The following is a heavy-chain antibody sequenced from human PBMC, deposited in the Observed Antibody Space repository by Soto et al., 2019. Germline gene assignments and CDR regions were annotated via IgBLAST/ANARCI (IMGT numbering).Heavy chain of an antibody. D-gene: IGHD3-10*01. Sequence: QLQLQESGPGLVKPSETLSLTCTVSGGSISSSSYYWGWIRQPPGKGLEWIGSIYYSGSTYYNPSLKGRVTLSVDTSKNQFSLKLSSVTAADTAVYYCARHDFRGADYWGQGTLVTVSS. V-gene: IGHV4-39*01. CDR1: GGSISSSSYY. CDR2: IYYSGST. J-gene: IGHJ4*02. CDR3: ARHDFRGADY.